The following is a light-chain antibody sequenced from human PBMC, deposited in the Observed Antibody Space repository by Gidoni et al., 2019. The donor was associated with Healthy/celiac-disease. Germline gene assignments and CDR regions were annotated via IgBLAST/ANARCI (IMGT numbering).Light chain of an antibody. CDR1: QSVSSY. Sequence: IVLTQSPATLSLSPGERATLSCSASQSVSSYLAWYQQKPGQAPSLLIYDASNRATGIPARFSGSGSGTDFTLTISSLEPEDFAVYYCQQRSNWPTFGGGTRVEIK. J-gene: IGKJ4*01. CDR2: DAS. CDR3: QQRSNWPT. V-gene: IGKV3-11*01.